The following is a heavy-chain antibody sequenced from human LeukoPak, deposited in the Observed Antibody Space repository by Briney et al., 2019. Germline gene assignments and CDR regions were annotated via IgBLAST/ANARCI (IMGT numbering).Heavy chain of an antibody. CDR3: ARVSYDSSGYEYYFDY. J-gene: IGHJ4*02. CDR2: IYHSGST. Sequence: SETLSLTCTVSGGSISSSSYYWGWIRQPPGKGLEWIGSIYHSGSTYYNPSLKSRVTISVDTSKNQFSLKLSSVTAADTAVYYCARVSYDSSGYEYYFDYWGQGTLVTVSS. CDR1: GGSISSSSYY. D-gene: IGHD3-22*01. V-gene: IGHV4-39*07.